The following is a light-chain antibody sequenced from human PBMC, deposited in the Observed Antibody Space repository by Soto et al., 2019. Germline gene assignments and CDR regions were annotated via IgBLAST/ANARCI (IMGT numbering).Light chain of an antibody. Sequence: EIVMTQSPATLSVSPGERVTLSCRASQSVSTNLAWYQQKPGQAPRLLIYDASTRATGIPARFSGSGSGTEFTLTINSLQSEDFAVYYCQQYKNWPPLTFGGGTKVDIK. V-gene: IGKV3-15*01. CDR1: QSVSTN. CDR3: QQYKNWPPLT. CDR2: DAS. J-gene: IGKJ4*01.